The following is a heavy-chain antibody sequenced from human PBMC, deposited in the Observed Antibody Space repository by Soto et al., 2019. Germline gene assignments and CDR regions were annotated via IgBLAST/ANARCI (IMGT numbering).Heavy chain of an antibody. V-gene: IGHV3-11*01. D-gene: IGHD2-21*02. CDR2: ISSSGSII. J-gene: IGHJ4*02. Sequence: QVQLVESGGGLVKPGGFLRLSCAASGFTFSDYYMSWIRQAPGKGLEWISYISSSGSIIYYADSVKGRFTISRDNAKNSLYLQMNSLRAEDTAVYYCARQSRGFYCGGDCFPPDYWGQGTLVTVSS. CDR1: GFTFSDYY. CDR3: ARQSRGFYCGGDCFPPDY.